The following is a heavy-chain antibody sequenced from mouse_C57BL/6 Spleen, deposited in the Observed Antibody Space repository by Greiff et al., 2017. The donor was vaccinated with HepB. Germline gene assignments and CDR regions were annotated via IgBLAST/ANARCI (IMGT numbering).Heavy chain of an antibody. V-gene: IGHV1-59*01. J-gene: IGHJ2*01. CDR3: ARDYTGAYYFDY. D-gene: IGHD2-4*01. Sequence: QVQLQQPGAELVRPGPSVKLSCKASGYTFTSYWMHWVKQRPGQGLEWIGVIDPSDSYTNYNQKFKGKATLTVDTSSSTAYMQLSSLTSEDSAVYYCARDYTGAYYFDYWGQGTTLTVSS. CDR2: IDPSDSYT. CDR1: GYTFTSYW.